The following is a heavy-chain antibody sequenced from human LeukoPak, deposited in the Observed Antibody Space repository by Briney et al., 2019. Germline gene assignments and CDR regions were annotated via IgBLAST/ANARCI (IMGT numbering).Heavy chain of an antibody. CDR3: TRERGPIAAIHNNWFDP. Sequence: GGSLRLSCAASGFKFNIFAMSWVRQAPGKGLEWVSSISGYGDTTYYADSVKGRFTLSRDNSKGTLDLQMFSLRAEDTAVYYRTRERGPIAAIHNNWFDPWGQGTLV. CDR2: ISGYGDTT. D-gene: IGHD2-21*01. V-gene: IGHV3-23*01. CDR1: GFKFNIFA. J-gene: IGHJ5*02.